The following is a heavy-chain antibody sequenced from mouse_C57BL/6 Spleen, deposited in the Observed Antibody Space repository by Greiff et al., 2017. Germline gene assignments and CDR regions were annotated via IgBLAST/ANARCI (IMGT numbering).Heavy chain of an antibody. CDR2: IYPRDGST. V-gene: IGHV1-85*01. CDR3: ARGPHYYGSSPYFDV. CDR1: GYTFTSYD. D-gene: IGHD1-1*01. J-gene: IGHJ1*03. Sequence: QVQLQQSGPELVKPGASVKLSCKASGYTFTSYDINWVKQRPGQGLEWIGWIYPRDGSTRYNEKFKGKATLTVDKSSSTAYMELHSLTSEDSAVYFCARGPHYYGSSPYFDVWGTGTTVTVSS.